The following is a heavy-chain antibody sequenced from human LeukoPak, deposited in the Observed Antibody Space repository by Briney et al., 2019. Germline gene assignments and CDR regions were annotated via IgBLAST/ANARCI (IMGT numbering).Heavy chain of an antibody. CDR1: GYTFTSYG. Sequence: ASVKVSCKASGYTFTSYGISWVRQAPGQGLEWMGWISAYNGNTNYAQKLQGRVTMTTDTSMSTAYMELRSLRSDDTAVYYCARDHYYDSSGYPVDYWGQGTLVTVSS. D-gene: IGHD3-22*01. CDR2: ISAYNGNT. J-gene: IGHJ4*02. CDR3: ARDHYYDSSGYPVDY. V-gene: IGHV1-18*01.